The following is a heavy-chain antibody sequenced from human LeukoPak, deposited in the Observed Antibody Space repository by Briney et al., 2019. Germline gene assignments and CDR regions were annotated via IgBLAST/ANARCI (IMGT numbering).Heavy chain of an antibody. Sequence: SVKVSCKASGGTFSSYAISWVRQAPGQGLEWMGGIIPIFGTANYAQKFQGRVTITADESTSTAYMELSSLRSEDTAVYYCATDLNNGLLDYYGSSKFSLDYWGQGTLVTVSS. D-gene: IGHD3-10*01. V-gene: IGHV1-69*01. CDR2: IIPIFGTA. CDR1: GGTFSSYA. J-gene: IGHJ4*02. CDR3: ATDLNNGLLDYYGSSKFSLDY.